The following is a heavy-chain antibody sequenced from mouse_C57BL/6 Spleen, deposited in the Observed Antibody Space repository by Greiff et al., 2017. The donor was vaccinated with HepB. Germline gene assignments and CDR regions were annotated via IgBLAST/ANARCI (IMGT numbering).Heavy chain of an antibody. J-gene: IGHJ3*01. CDR1: GYTFTSYW. D-gene: IGHD2-3*01. CDR2: IYPGSGST. V-gene: IGHV1-55*01. Sequence: QVHVKQPGAELVKPGASVKMSCKASGYTFTSYWITWVKQRPGQGLEWIGDIYPGSGSTNYNEKFKSKATLTVDTSSSTAYMQLSSLTSEDSAVYYCARDDGYYEIWFAYWGQGTLVTVSA. CDR3: ARDDGYYEIWFAY.